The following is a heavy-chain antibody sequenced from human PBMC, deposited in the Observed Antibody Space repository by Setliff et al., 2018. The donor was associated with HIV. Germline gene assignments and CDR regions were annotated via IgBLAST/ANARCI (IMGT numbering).Heavy chain of an antibody. D-gene: IGHD2-2*01. V-gene: IGHV1-69*02. CDR3: ARGTTPLGWFDP. Sequence: SVKVSCKASRSAFNSHTINWVRQAPGQGLDWMGRIIPILGVANYAQRFQGKVTITADKSTSTAYMELTSLRSDDTAVYYCARGTTPLGWFDPWGQGTLVTVSS. J-gene: IGHJ5*02. CDR1: RSAFNSHT. CDR2: IIPILGVA.